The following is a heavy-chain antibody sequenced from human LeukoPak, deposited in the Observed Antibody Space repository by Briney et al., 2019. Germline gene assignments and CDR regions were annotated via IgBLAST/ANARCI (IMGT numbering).Heavy chain of an antibody. CDR3: AREGADSYGQPYYHYMDV. CDR2: ITSSSTYI. D-gene: IGHD5-18*01. J-gene: IGHJ6*03. V-gene: IGHV3-21*01. Sequence: PGESLRLSCAASGFTFSTYNMNWVRQAPGKGLEWVSSITSSSTYIYYADSVKGRFTISRDNAKNTLYLQMNSLRAEDTAVYYCAREGADSYGQPYYHYMDVWGKGTTVTVSS. CDR1: GFTFSTYN.